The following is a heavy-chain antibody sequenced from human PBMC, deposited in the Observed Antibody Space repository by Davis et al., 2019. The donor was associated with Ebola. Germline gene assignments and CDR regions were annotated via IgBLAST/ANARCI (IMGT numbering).Heavy chain of an antibody. D-gene: IGHD6-19*01. J-gene: IGHJ6*04. V-gene: IGHV3-23*03. Sequence: GESLKISCAGSGFTFSTYAMSWVRQAPGKGLEWVSVIYSGGSTYYADSVKGRLTISRDNSKNTLYLQMNSLRAEDTAVFYCAKRATVKVAGANYYNAMDVWGKGTTVTVSS. CDR1: GFTFSTYA. CDR2: IYSGGST. CDR3: AKRATVKVAGANYYNAMDV.